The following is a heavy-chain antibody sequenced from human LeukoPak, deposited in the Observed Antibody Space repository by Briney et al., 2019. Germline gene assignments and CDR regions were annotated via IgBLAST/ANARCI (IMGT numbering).Heavy chain of an antibody. CDR3: ARVTAFPRGYFDY. Sequence: SVKVSCKASGGTFSSYAISWVRQAPGQGLEWMGGIIPIFGTANYAQKFQGRVTITTDASTSTAYMELSSLRSEDTAVYYCARVTAFPRGYFDYWGQGTLVTVSS. CDR2: IIPIFGTA. CDR1: GGTFSSYA. D-gene: IGHD2-21*02. V-gene: IGHV1-69*05. J-gene: IGHJ4*02.